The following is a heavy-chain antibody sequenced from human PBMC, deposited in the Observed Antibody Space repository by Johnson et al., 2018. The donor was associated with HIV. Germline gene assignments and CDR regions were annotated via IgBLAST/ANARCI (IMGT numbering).Heavy chain of an antibody. Sequence: QMLLVESGGGVVQPGGSLRLSCAASGFTFSSYGMHWVRQAPGKGLEWVALIRYDGSKKYYADSVKGRFTISRDNSKNTMDLQMNSLRAEDTAVYYCARVRWQIQSVDVFDIWGQGTMVTVSS. CDR1: GFTFSSYG. CDR3: ARVRWQIQSVDVFDI. J-gene: IGHJ3*02. CDR2: IRYDGSKK. V-gene: IGHV3-30*02. D-gene: IGHD5-24*01.